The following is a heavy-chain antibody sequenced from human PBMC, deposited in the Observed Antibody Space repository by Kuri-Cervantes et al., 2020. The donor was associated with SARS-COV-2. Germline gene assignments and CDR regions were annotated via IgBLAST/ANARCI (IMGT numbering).Heavy chain of an antibody. CDR3: ARARTAGGLKQWLARVYYYYMDV. V-gene: IGHV3-30-3*01. J-gene: IGHJ6*03. Sequence: GGSLRLSCAASGFTFSSYAMHWVRQAPGKGLEWVAVISYDGSNKYYADSVKGRFTISRDNSKNTLYLQMNSLRAEDTAVYYCARARTAGGLKQWLARVYYYYMDVWGKGTTVTVSS. CDR1: GFTFSSYA. D-gene: IGHD6-19*01. CDR2: ISYDGSNK.